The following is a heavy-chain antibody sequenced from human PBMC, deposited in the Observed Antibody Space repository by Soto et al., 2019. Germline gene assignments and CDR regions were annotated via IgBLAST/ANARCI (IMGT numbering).Heavy chain of an antibody. CDR1: GFTFGGSP. CDR2: CRSDSASSAI. V-gene: IGHV3-73*01. CDR3: ILEGSRMTGCYSLDL. D-gene: IGHD2-21*01. Sequence: EAQLVQSGGGLVQPGGSLQLSCGASGFTFGGSPVLWVRQAYGQGLEWVVRCRSDSASSAIAYAASGRGRFILSSDYSKNAAYLQVNIPSVEETALYYCILEGSRMTGCYSLDLWGQGTLVTVSS. J-gene: IGHJ5*02.